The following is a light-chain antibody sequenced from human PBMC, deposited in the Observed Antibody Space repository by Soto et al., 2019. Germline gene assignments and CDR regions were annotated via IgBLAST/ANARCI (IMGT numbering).Light chain of an antibody. J-gene: IGLJ3*02. Sequence: QSVLTQSPSVSGAPRQSVNISCSGNNSNIGSNAVHWYQQLPGKAPKLLMYYNDMLPSGVSDRFSGSKSGTSASLAISGLQSEDEGDYYCATWDDRSTAWVFGGGTLLTVL. CDR2: YND. V-gene: IGLV1-36*01. CDR3: ATWDDRSTAWV. CDR1: NSNIGSNA.